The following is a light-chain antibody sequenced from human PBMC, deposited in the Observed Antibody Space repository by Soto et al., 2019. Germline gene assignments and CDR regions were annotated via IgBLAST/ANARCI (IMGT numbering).Light chain of an antibody. Sequence: VMTQSPLSLPVTLGQPSSISCRSSQSVSSSYLAWYQHKPGQAPRLLIYGASSRATGIPDRFSGSGSGTDFTLTISRLEPEDFAVYYCQQYGTSPPGTFGQGTKVDIK. CDR1: QSVSSSY. J-gene: IGKJ1*01. CDR3: QQYGTSPPGT. V-gene: IGKV3-20*01. CDR2: GAS.